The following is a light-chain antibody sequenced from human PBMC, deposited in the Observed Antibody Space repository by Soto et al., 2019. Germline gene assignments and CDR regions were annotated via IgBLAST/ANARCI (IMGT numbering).Light chain of an antibody. CDR1: QGISTF. Sequence: QMTHSPSSLFASVGDRVTITCRASQGISTFLHWYQQRPGKAPSLIIYGASNLQSGVPSRFSGRGSGTEFSLTISTLQPEDVATYYCQHTRITTRPFGQGTKVDIX. J-gene: IGKJ1*01. V-gene: IGKV1-39*01. CDR3: QHTRITTRP. CDR2: GAS.